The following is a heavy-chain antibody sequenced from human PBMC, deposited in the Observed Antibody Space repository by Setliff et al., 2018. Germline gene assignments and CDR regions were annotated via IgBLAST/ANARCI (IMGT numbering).Heavy chain of an antibody. D-gene: IGHD3-22*01. CDR3: ARINFYVSSGYYYDPEF. V-gene: IGHV1-18*01. Sequence: GASVKVSCKTSGYTFTNYGVTWVRQAPGQRLEWMGWINNYSFQIQTAQKFQDRVTITTDTSTNTASREVRSLRSDDTTIYYCARINFYVSSGYYYDPEFWGQGTLGAVSS. CDR2: INNYSFQI. CDR1: GYTFTNYG. J-gene: IGHJ4*02.